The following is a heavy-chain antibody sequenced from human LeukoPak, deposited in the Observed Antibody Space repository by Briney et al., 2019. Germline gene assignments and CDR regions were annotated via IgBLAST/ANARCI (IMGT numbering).Heavy chain of an antibody. J-gene: IGHJ5*02. CDR2: INHSGST. D-gene: IGHD3-16*01. CDR1: GGAFSGYY. CDR3: ARVLGGNNWFDP. V-gene: IGHV4-34*01. Sequence: SGTLSPTRAVYGGAFSGYYWSWVRPPPRKGLGWIGEINHSGSTNYNPSLKSRVTISVDTSKNQFSLKLSSVTAADTAVYYCARVLGGNNWFDPWGQGTLVTVSS.